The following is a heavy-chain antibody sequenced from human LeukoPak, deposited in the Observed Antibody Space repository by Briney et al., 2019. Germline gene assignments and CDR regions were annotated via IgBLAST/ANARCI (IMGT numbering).Heavy chain of an antibody. CDR2: IYYSGST. D-gene: IGHD3-22*01. J-gene: IGHJ4*02. V-gene: IGHV4-39*01. Sequence: SETLSLTCTVSGGSISSSSYYWGWIRQPPGKGLEWIGSIYYSGSTYYNPSLKSRVTISVDTSKNQFSLKLSSVTAADTAVYYCARQGYTYYYDSSGYYPFDYWGQGTLVTVSS. CDR1: GGSISSSSYY. CDR3: ARQGYTYYYDSSGYYPFDY.